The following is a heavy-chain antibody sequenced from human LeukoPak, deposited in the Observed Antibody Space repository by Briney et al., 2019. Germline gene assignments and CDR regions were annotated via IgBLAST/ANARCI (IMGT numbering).Heavy chain of an antibody. CDR2: IYPGDSDT. CDR3: ARSGYYYDSSGYYADY. D-gene: IGHD3-22*01. J-gene: IGHJ4*02. V-gene: IGHV5-51*01. CDR1: GSIFTSYW. Sequence: GEPLKISCEGSGSIFTSYWIGWVRPLPGKGLEWRGIIYPGDSDTRYSPSFQGQVTISADNSINTAYLQWSSLKASDTAMYYCARSGYYYDSSGYYADYWGQGTLVTVSS.